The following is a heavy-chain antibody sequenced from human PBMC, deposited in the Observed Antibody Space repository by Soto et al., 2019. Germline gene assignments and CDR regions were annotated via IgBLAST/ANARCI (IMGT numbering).Heavy chain of an antibody. D-gene: IGHD2-15*01. CDR3: ARGYCSGGSCYSDAFDS. V-gene: IGHV3-66*01. Sequence: EVQLVESGGGLVQPGGSLRLSCAASGFTVSSNYMSWVRQAPGKGLEGVSVIYSGGSTYYADSVKGRFTISRDNFKNTLYLQMNSLRAEDTAVYYCARGYCSGGSCYSDAFDSWGQGPMVTVSS. CDR2: IYSGGST. J-gene: IGHJ3*02. CDR1: GFTVSSNY.